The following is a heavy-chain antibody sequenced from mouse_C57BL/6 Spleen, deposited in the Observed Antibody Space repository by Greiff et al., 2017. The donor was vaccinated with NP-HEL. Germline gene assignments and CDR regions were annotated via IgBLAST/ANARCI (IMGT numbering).Heavy chain of an antibody. CDR2: IWRGGST. D-gene: IGHD1-1*01. CDR1: GFSLTSYG. V-gene: IGHV2-5*01. Sequence: VHLVESGPGLVQPSQSLSITCTVSGFSLTSYGVHWVRQSPGKGLEWLGVIWRGGSTDYNAAFMSRLSITKDNSKSQVFFKMNSLQADDTAIYYCAKKYYGSSWMDYWGQGTSVTVSS. CDR3: AKKYYGSSWMDY. J-gene: IGHJ4*01.